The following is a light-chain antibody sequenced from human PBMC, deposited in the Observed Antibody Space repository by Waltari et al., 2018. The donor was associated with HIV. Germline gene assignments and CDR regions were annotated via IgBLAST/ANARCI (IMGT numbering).Light chain of an antibody. J-gene: IGLJ3*02. CDR1: SSDVGGYNY. V-gene: IGLV2-11*01. CDR3: CSYAGSYTFVV. CDR2: DVY. Sequence: QSALTQPRSVSGSPGQSVTIPCTGTSSDVGGYNYFSWYQQHPGKAPRLMIYDVYKRPSGVPDRFSGSKSGNTASLTISGLQAEDEADYYCCSYAGSYTFVVFGGGTKLTVL.